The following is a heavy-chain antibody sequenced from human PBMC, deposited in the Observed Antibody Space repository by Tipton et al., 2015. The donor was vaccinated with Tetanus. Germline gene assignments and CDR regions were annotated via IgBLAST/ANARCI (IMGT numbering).Heavy chain of an antibody. Sequence: TLSLTCAVSGDSISSAGYSWSWIRQPPGKGLEWIGFIYHNGGTYYNPSLKSRATISVDRSKNQFSLKLSSVTAADTAVYFCARGGTMVHGVILQDHFYSWGQGTLVTVSS. CDR2: IYHNGGT. D-gene: IGHD3-10*01. CDR1: GDSISSAGYS. J-gene: IGHJ4*02. V-gene: IGHV4-30-2*01. CDR3: ARGGTMVHGVILQDHFYS.